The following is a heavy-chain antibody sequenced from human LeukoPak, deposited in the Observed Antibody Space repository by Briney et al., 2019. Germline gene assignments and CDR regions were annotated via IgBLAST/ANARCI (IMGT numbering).Heavy chain of an antibody. CDR3: ARGRIQKRWLQSAGTRAAAFDI. V-gene: IGHV4-39*07. D-gene: IGHD5-24*01. CDR2: MFLSGTT. J-gene: IGHJ3*02. CDR1: GGSISSSTYY. Sequence: SETLSLTCTVSGGSISSSTYYWGWIRQPPGKGLEWIGSMFLSGTTYKNPSLKSRVSLSIDTSKNQFSLKLSSVTAADTAVYYCARGRIQKRWLQSAGTRAAAFDIWGQGTMVTVSS.